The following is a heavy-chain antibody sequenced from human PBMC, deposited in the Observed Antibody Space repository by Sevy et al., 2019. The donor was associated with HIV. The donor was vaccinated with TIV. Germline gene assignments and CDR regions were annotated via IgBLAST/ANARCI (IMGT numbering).Heavy chain of an antibody. Sequence: GGSLRLSCAASGFTFSSYWMSWVRQAPGKGLEWVANIKQDGSEKYYVDSVKGRFTISRDNAKNSLYLQMNSLRAEDTAVYYCARDLPALCGEPVNGMDVWGQGTTVTVSS. CDR2: IKQDGSEK. J-gene: IGHJ6*02. V-gene: IGHV3-7*01. D-gene: IGHD3-10*02. CDR1: GFTFSSYW. CDR3: ARDLPALCGEPVNGMDV.